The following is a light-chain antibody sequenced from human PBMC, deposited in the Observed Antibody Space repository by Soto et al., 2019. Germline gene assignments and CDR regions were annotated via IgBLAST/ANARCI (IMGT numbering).Light chain of an antibody. CDR3: QQSYSTPRT. CDR1: QSISSY. CDR2: AAS. Sequence: DIQMTQSPSSLSASVGDRVTITCRASQSISSYLNWYQQKPGKAPKLLTYAASSLQSGVPSRFSGSGFGTDFTLTISSLQPEDFATYYCQQSYSTPRTFGQGTKVDIK. J-gene: IGKJ1*01. V-gene: IGKV1-39*01.